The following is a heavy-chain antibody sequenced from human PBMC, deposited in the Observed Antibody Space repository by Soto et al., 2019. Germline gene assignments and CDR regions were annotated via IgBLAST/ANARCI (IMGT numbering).Heavy chain of an antibody. CDR1: GYSFTSYW. CDR2: IYPGDSDT. CDR3: ASPRTIAARTNDAFDI. D-gene: IGHD6-6*01. V-gene: IGHV5-51*01. J-gene: IGHJ3*02. Sequence: GESLKIFCKGSGYSFTSYWIGWVRQMPGKGLEWMGIIYPGDSDTRYSPSFQGQVTISADKSISTAYLQWSSLKASDTAMYYCASPRTIAARTNDAFDIWGQGTMVTVSS.